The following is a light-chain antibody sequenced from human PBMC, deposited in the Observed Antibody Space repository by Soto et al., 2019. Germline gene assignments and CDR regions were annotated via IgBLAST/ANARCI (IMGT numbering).Light chain of an antibody. V-gene: IGKV1-39*01. CDR2: AAS. CDR3: QQTYSNLWT. Sequence: IQLTQSPSSLSASVGDRVTITCRASQAIRYDLGWYQQKSGTAPKLLIYAASTLHTGVPSRFSGRGSGTDFTLTINNLQREDFADYFCQQTYSNLWTFGQGTKVDI. J-gene: IGKJ1*01. CDR1: QAIRYD.